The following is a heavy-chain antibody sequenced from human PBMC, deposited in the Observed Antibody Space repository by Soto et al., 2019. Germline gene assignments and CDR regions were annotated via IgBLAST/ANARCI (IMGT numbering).Heavy chain of an antibody. CDR1: GFTFSVYA. CDR2: VTANGGST. CDR3: ASLGVGDWANYYYYYGMDV. D-gene: IGHD2-21*02. J-gene: IGHJ6*02. V-gene: IGHV3-23*01. Sequence: EVQLLESGGGFVQPGGSLRLSCAATGFTFSVYAMTWVRQAPGKGLEWVSAVTANGGSTYSADSVKGRFTISRDKSKNTLFLQMNSLRAEDTAVYYCASLGVGDWANYYYYYGMDVWGPGTTVTVSS.